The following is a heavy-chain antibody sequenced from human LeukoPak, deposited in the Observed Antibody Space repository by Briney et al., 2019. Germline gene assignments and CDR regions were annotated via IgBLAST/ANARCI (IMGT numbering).Heavy chain of an antibody. J-gene: IGHJ4*02. CDR2: IYSGGGT. CDR1: GFTVRNNY. Sequence: GGSLRLSCEASGFTVRNNYMTWVRQAPRKGLEWVSVIYSGGGTYYADSVKDRFTISRDNSKNTLFLQMNSLRVEDSAVYYCTRVFAYSYGDFDNWGQGTLVAVSS. V-gene: IGHV3-66*01. CDR3: TRVFAYSYGDFDN. D-gene: IGHD5-18*01.